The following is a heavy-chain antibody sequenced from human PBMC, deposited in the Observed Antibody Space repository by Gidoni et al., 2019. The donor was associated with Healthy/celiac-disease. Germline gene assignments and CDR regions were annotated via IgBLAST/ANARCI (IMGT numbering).Heavy chain of an antibody. V-gene: IGHV1-3*01. Sequence: QVQLVQSGAEVKKPGASVKVSCKASGYTFTSYAMHWVRQAPGQRLEWMGWINAGNGNTKYSQKFQGRVTITRDTSASTAYMELSSLRSEDTAVYYCARDGSTVKGYYYYGMDVWGQGTTVTVSS. CDR1: GYTFTSYA. CDR3: ARDGSTVKGYYYYGMDV. D-gene: IGHD4-17*01. J-gene: IGHJ6*02. CDR2: INAGNGNT.